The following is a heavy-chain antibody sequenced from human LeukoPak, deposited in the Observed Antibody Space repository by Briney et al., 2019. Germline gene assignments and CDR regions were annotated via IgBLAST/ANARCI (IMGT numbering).Heavy chain of an antibody. D-gene: IGHD6-6*01. CDR3: AKEYTPSSPLGELDS. Sequence: GGSLRLSCAVSGFNLNSYAMHWVRQAPGKGLEWVAVIRHGEANSFYADSVQGRFTISRDTSKKLLYLQTNSLRVEDTAVYYCAKEYTPSSPLGELDSWGQGTLVTVSS. V-gene: IGHV3-30*02. CDR1: GFNLNSYA. J-gene: IGHJ4*02. CDR2: IRHGEANS.